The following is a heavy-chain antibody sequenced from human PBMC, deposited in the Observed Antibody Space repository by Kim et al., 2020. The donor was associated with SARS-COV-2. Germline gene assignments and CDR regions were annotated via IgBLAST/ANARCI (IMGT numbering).Heavy chain of an antibody. CDR3: ARGELLWDF. Sequence: SETLSLTCSVSGGSISSGGHYWSWIRQAPGKGLEWIGYISYTGDTFYNPSLKSRVSMSADTSKNQFSLKLTSVTAADTAVYYCARGELLWDFWGQGTLVTVSS. CDR2: ISYTGDT. V-gene: IGHV4-30-4*01. J-gene: IGHJ4*02. CDR1: GGSISSGGHY. D-gene: IGHD3-10*01.